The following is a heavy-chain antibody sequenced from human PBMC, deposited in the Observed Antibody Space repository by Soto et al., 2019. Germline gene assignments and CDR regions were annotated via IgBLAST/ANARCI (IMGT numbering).Heavy chain of an antibody. CDR3: ARDRLPTFMYV. D-gene: IGHD3-16*01. Sequence: EVQLVESGGGLVQPGGSLRLSCAASGFTVSSNYMSWVRQAPGKGLEWVSVIYSGGSTYYADSVKGRFTISRDNSKSTLPLQMNSLRAEDTAVYYCARDRLPTFMYVWGQGHTVTVSS. V-gene: IGHV3-66*01. CDR2: IYSGGST. CDR1: GFTVSSNY. J-gene: IGHJ6*02.